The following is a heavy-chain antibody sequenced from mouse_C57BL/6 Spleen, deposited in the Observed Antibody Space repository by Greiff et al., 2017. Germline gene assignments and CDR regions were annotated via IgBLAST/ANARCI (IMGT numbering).Heavy chain of an antibody. CDR3: ARRNLLFDY. CDR1: GYSITSGYY. J-gene: IGHJ2*01. Sequence: ESGPGLVKPSQSLSLTCSVTGYSITSGYYWNWIRQFPGNKLEWMGYISYDGSNNYNPSLKNRISITRDTSKNQFFLKLNSVTTEDTATYYCARRNLLFDYWGQGTTLTVSS. D-gene: IGHD6-1*01. CDR2: ISYDGSN. V-gene: IGHV3-6*01.